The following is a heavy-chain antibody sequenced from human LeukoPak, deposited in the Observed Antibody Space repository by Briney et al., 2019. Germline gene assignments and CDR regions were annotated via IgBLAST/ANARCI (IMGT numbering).Heavy chain of an antibody. CDR3: AKAPKMHTTTNWFDP. D-gene: IGHD1-14*01. CDR1: GFTFSSYA. Sequence: RPGGSLRLSCAASGFTFSSYAMSWVRQAPGKGLEWVSSISGSGGSTYYADSVKGRFTISRDNSKNTLYLQMNSLRAEDTTVYYCAKAPKMHTTTNWFDPWGQGTLVTVSS. CDR2: ISGSGGST. V-gene: IGHV3-23*01. J-gene: IGHJ5*02.